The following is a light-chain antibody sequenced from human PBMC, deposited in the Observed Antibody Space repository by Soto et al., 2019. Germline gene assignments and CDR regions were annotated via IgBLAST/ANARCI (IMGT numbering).Light chain of an antibody. J-gene: IGLJ1*01. CDR3: KSYDSILSGDV. Sequence: QSVLTQPPSVSGAPGQRVTISCTGSNSNIGAGYDVHWYQQLPGTAPKLLIHGNSNRPSGVPDRFSGSKSGTSASLAITGLQAEDEADYYCKSYDSILSGDVFGTGTKLTVL. V-gene: IGLV1-40*01. CDR2: GNS. CDR1: NSNIGAGYD.